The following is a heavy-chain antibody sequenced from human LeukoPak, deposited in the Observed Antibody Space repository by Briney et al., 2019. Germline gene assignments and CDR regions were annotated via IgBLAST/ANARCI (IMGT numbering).Heavy chain of an antibody. CDR3: ARHLYPHFDY. CDR2: IYYSGST. J-gene: IGHJ4*02. CDR1: GGSISSSSYY. V-gene: IGHV4-39*01. Sequence: SETLSLTCTVSGGSISSSSYYWGWIRQPPGKGLEWIGSIYYSGSTYYNPSLKSRVTISVDTSKNQFSLKLSPVTAADTAVYYCARHLYPHFDYWGQGTLVTVSS.